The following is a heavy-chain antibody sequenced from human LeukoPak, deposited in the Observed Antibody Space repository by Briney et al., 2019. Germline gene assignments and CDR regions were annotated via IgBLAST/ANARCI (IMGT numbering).Heavy chain of an antibody. D-gene: IGHD3-10*01. V-gene: IGHV4-4*09. Sequence: SETLSLTCTVSGGSISSYYWSWIRQPPGKGLEWIGYIYTSGSTNYNPSLKSRVTISVDTSKNQFSLKLSSVTAADTAVYYCARHSSKYYYGSGRRYWYFDLWGRGTLVTVSS. CDR1: GGSISSYY. J-gene: IGHJ2*01. CDR2: IYTSGST. CDR3: ARHSSKYYYGSGRRYWYFDL.